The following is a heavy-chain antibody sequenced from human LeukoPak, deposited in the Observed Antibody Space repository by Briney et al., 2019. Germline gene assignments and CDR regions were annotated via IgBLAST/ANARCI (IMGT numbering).Heavy chain of an antibody. Sequence: KTSETLSLTCAVYAGSFSGYYWSWIRQPPGKWLEWIGEINHSGSTNYNPSLKSRVTISVDTSKNQFSLKLSSVTAADTAVYYCARGQGIYDYVWGSYPPLDYWGQGTLVTVSS. CDR2: INHSGST. V-gene: IGHV4-34*01. CDR3: ARGQGIYDYVWGSYPPLDY. CDR1: AGSFSGYY. J-gene: IGHJ4*02. D-gene: IGHD3-16*02.